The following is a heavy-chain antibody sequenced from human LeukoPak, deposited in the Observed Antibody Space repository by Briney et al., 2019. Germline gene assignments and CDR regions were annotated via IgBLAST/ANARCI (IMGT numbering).Heavy chain of an antibody. Sequence: GGSLRLSCAASGFTFSSYAMSWVRQAPGKGLEWVAGINTSGGSTAYAESVKGRFTISRDNPRNTLYMQMNSLRAEETALYYCAIMHPYYDGNGYWVQWGQGTLVTVSS. CDR1: GFTFSSYA. CDR2: INTSGGST. D-gene: IGHD3-22*01. J-gene: IGHJ4*02. V-gene: IGHV3-23*01. CDR3: AIMHPYYDGNGYWVQ.